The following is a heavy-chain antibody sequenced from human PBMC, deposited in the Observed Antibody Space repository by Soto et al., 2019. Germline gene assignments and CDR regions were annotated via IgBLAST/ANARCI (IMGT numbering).Heavy chain of an antibody. V-gene: IGHV3-7*01. CDR1: GFTFSSYW. D-gene: IGHD6-13*01. J-gene: IGHJ4*02. Sequence: EVPLVESGGGLVQPGGSLRLSCAASGFTFSSYWVNWVRQAPGKGLEWVANIKQDGSEKYYVDSVKGRFTISRDNAKNSLYLQMNSLRAEDTAVYYCARGIAAAGTFAYWGQGTLVTVSS. CDR2: IKQDGSEK. CDR3: ARGIAAAGTFAY.